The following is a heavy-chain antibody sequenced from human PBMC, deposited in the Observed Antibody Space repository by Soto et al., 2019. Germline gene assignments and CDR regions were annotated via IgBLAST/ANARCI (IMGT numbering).Heavy chain of an antibody. CDR1: GYTFSNYA. V-gene: IGHV1-3*01. J-gene: IGHJ4*02. CDR2: IDAGNGKT. Sequence: ASVKVSCKASGYTFSNYAMHWVRQAPGQSPEWMGWIDAGNGKTKYSQKLQGRVTMTTDTSTSTAYMELRSLRSDDTAVYYCARLPDRGGYDPASLDYWGQGTLVTVSS. D-gene: IGHD5-12*01. CDR3: ARLPDRGGYDPASLDY.